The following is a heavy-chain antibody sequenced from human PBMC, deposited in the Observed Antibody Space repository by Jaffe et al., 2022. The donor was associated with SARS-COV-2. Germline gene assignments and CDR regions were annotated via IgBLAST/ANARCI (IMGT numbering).Heavy chain of an antibody. Sequence: EVQLVESGGGLVKPGGSLRLSCAASGFTFSSYNMNWVRQAPGKGLEWVSSISSSSSYIYYADSVKGRFTISRDNAKNSLYLQMNSLRAEDTAVYYCARDALIASGSIYYYGIDVWGQGTTVTVSS. CDR1: GFTFSSYN. CDR3: ARDALIASGSIYYYGIDV. J-gene: IGHJ6*02. V-gene: IGHV3-21*01. D-gene: IGHD3-22*01. CDR2: ISSSSSYI.